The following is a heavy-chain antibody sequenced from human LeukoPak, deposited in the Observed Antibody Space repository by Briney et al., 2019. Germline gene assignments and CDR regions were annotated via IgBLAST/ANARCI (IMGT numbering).Heavy chain of an antibody. J-gene: IGHJ4*02. D-gene: IGHD5-18*01. V-gene: IGHV3-74*01. Sequence: GGSLRLSCAASGFTFSSYWMHWVRQAPGKGLVWVSRINSDGSSTSYADSVKGRFTISRDNAKNTLYLQMNSLTAEDTAVYYCARVRGYCSAYYFDYWGQGTLVTVSS. CDR1: GFTFSSYW. CDR3: ARVRGYCSAYYFDY. CDR2: INSDGSST.